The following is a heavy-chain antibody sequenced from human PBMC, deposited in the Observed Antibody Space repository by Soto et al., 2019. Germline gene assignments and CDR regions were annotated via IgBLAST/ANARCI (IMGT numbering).Heavy chain of an antibody. CDR1: GYTFPSRF. CDR2: INPSDGNT. J-gene: IGHJ5*02. V-gene: IGHV1-46*01. Sequence: WXSDQVSCRASGYTFPSRFIHLLRQAPGQGPEWMAIINPSDGNTNYAQKFQDRVTMTRDTSTSTVHMELSSLRSEDTAVYYCARVIFDYYDRSGYRWRFDAWGQGTLVTVSS. D-gene: IGHD3-22*01. CDR3: ARVIFDYYDRSGYRWRFDA.